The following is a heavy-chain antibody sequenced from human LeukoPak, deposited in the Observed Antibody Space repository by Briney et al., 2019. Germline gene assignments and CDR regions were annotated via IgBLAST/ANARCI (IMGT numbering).Heavy chain of an antibody. J-gene: IGHJ4*02. D-gene: IGHD2-2*01. CDR3: ARQAIVVVPAAYDY. Sequence: SETLSLTCAVSGYSISSGYYWGWIRQPPGKGLEYIGSIYHSGSTYYNPSLKSRVTISVDTSKNQFSLKLSSVTAADTAVYYCARQAIVVVPAAYDYWGQGTLVTVYS. CDR1: GYSISSGYY. V-gene: IGHV4-38-2*01. CDR2: IYHSGST.